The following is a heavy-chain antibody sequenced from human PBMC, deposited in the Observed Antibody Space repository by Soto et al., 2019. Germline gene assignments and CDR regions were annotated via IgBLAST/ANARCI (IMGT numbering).Heavy chain of an antibody. Sequence: EVKLLESGGGLVQPGGSLRLSCAASGFTFSSYAMSWFRRAPGKGLQWVSGISGSGGSTYYPDSVKGRFTISRDNSKNTLYLKMNCLRAEDTAVYYCAKRTTGMNFDYWGQGTLVTVSS. J-gene: IGHJ4*02. V-gene: IGHV3-23*01. CDR2: ISGSGGST. CDR3: AKRTTGMNFDY. D-gene: IGHD1-1*01. CDR1: GFTFSSYA.